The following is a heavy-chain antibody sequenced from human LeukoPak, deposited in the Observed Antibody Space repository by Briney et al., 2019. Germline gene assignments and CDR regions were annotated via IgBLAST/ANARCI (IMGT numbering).Heavy chain of an antibody. V-gene: IGHV1-2*02. CDR3: ARLDRHHDAFDI. CDR2: INPNSGGT. CDR1: GYTFTGYY. Sequence: GASVKVSCKASGYTFTGYYMHWVRQAPGQGLEWMGWINPNSGGTNYAQTFQGRVTMTRDTSISTAYMELSRLGSDDTAVYYCARLDRHHDAFDIWGQGTMVTVSS. J-gene: IGHJ3*02.